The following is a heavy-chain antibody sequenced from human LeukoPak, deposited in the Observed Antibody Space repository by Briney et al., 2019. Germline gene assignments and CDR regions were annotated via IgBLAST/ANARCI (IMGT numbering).Heavy chain of an antibody. CDR1: GITVSSYY. D-gene: IGHD3-9*01. CDR2: IYGGGTT. J-gene: IGHJ2*01. Sequence: SGGSLRLSCAVSGITVSSYYMSWVRQAPGKGLEWVSIIYGGGTTYYTDSAKGRFTISRDSSKNTVYLQMNSLRAEDTAVYFCAKLTDFWGRGTLVTVSS. V-gene: IGHV3-53*01. CDR3: AKLTDF.